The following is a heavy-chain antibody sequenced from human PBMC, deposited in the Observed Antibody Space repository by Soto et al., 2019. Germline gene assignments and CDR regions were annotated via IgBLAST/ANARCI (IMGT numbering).Heavy chain of an antibody. CDR3: ASSDYVSARSRYTWAFDV. CDR2: IYPGDSDT. V-gene: IGHV5-51*01. D-gene: IGHD3-16*02. J-gene: IGHJ3*01. Sequence: GESLKISCKGSGYSFTSYWIGWVRQMPGKGLEWMGIIYPGDSDTRYSPSFQGQVTISADKSISTAYLQWSSLKASDTDMYYCASSDYVSARSRYTWAFDVWGQGTTVTVSS. CDR1: GYSFTSYW.